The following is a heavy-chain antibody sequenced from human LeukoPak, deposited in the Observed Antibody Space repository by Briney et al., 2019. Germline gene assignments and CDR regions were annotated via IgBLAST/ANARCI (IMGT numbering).Heavy chain of an antibody. CDR2: IIGDGSTT. D-gene: IGHD2-15*01. CDR1: GFTFSDYW. J-gene: IGHJ5*02. V-gene: IGHV3-74*01. Sequence: PGGSPRLSCAASGFTFSDYWMHWVRQAPGKGLEWVSRIIGDGSTTIYADSVKGRFTISRDNAENTMYLQMNSLRVEDTAVYYCTRRVSATRWFDPWGQGTLVTVSS. CDR3: TRRVSATRWFDP.